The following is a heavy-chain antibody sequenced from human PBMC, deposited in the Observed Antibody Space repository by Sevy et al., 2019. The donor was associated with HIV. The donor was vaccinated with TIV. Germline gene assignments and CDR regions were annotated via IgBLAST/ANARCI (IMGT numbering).Heavy chain of an antibody. CDR2: INHTGST. J-gene: IGHJ4*02. Sequence: SETLSLTCTVSGTSFSSDSWTWIRQSPGKGLEWIGEINHTGSTNYNPSLKSRVTISVDTSKNQFSLKLTSVTAADTAIYYCARWRGTRVTMIVVVTTGYFDHWGQGTLVIVSS. D-gene: IGHD3-22*01. CDR3: ARWRGTRVTMIVVVTTGYFDH. CDR1: GTSFSSDS. V-gene: IGHV4-34*01.